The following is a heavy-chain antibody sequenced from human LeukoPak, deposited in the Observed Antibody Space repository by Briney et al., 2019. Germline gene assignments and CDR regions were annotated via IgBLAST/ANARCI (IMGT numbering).Heavy chain of an antibody. D-gene: IGHD3-22*01. J-gene: IGHJ4*02. CDR1: GGSISSGGYY. V-gene: IGHV4-31*03. CDR2: IYYSGST. Sequence: SETLSLTCTVSGGSISSGGYYWSWIRQHPGKGLEWIGYIYYSGSTYYNPSLKSRVTISVDTSKNQFSLKLSSVTAADTAVYYRARVGYYDSSGYYNFDYWGQGTLVTVSS. CDR3: ARVGYYDSSGYYNFDY.